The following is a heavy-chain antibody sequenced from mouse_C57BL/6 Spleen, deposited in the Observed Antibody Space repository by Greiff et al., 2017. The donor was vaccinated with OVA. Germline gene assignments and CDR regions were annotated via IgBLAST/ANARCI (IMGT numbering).Heavy chain of an antibody. J-gene: IGHJ2*01. CDR2: IDPETGGT. D-gene: IGHD1-1*01. Sequence: QVQLKESGAELVRPGASVTLSCKASGYTFTDYEMHWVKQTPVHGLEWIGAIDPETGGTAYNQKFKGKAILTADKSSSTAYMELRSLTSEDSAVYYCTREYGSSYFDYWGQGTTLTVSS. CDR1: GYTFTDYE. CDR3: TREYGSSYFDY. V-gene: IGHV1-15*01.